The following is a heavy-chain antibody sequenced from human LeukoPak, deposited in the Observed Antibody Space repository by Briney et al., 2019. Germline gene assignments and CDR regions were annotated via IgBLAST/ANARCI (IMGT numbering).Heavy chain of an antibody. CDR2: MSPNSDNT. CDR1: GYTFTGYD. J-gene: IGHJ5*02. Sequence: ASVKVSCKASGYTFTGYDINWVRQATGQGLEWMGWMSPNSDNTGYAQKFQGRVTFTRDTSISTAYMELRSLTSEDTAVYYCARDYGGSSGWFDPWGQGTLVTVSS. D-gene: IGHD4-23*01. V-gene: IGHV1-8*01. CDR3: ARDYGGSSGWFDP.